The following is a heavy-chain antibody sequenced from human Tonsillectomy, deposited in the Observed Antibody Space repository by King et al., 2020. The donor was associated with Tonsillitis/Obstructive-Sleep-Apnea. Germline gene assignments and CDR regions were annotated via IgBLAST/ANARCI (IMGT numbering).Heavy chain of an antibody. J-gene: IGHJ3*02. CDR1: GGSISSSIYY. CDR2: IYYSGIT. D-gene: IGHD1-20*01. Sequence: QVQLQESGPGLVKPSETLSLTCTVSGGSISSSIYYWGWVRQPPGKGLEWIGTIYYSGITYYNPSLESLVTISVDTSKNQFSLNLSAVTAADTAVYYCARRMTGNTGVFDIWGQGAMVTVSS. V-gene: IGHV4-39*01. CDR3: ARRMTGNTGVFDI.